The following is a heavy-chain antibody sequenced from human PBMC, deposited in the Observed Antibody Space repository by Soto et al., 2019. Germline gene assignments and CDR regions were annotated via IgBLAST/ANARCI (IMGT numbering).Heavy chain of an antibody. CDR3: ARAGGTVTPLDNWFDP. J-gene: IGHJ5*02. V-gene: IGHV3-48*02. Sequence: GGSLRLSCAASGFSFNIFAMNWVRQAPGKGLEWVSDISSSGSSTYYADSVKGRFTISRDNAKNTLYLQMNSLRDEDTAVYYSARAGGTVTPLDNWFDPWGQGTLVTVSS. CDR1: GFSFNIFA. CDR2: ISSSGSST. D-gene: IGHD4-17*01.